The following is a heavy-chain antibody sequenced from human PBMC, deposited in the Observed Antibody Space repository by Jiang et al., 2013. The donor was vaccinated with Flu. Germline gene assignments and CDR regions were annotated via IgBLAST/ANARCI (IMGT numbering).Heavy chain of an antibody. Sequence: QLVESGAEVKKPGSSVKVSCKASGGTFSNNAINWVRQAPGQGLEWMGGFIPVFGTANYAQKFQDRLTIIADESTTTAYMELSSLRSEDAAVYYCARAHCSDSNCHISSPGMDVWGQGTTVTVSS. CDR1: GGTFSNNA. CDR3: ARAHCSDSNCHISSPGMDV. D-gene: IGHD2-2*02. CDR2: FIPVFGTA. J-gene: IGHJ6*02. V-gene: IGHV1-69*01.